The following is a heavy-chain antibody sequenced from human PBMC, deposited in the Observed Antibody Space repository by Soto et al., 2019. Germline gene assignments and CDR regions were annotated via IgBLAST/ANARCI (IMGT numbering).Heavy chain of an antibody. Sequence: SLRLSCAASGFTFSSYAMSWVRQAPGKGLEWVSAISGSGGSTYYADSVKGRFTISRDNSKNTLYLQMNSLRAEDTAVYYCAKGPRRVVVVAATNNYFDYWGQGTLVTVSS. J-gene: IGHJ4*02. CDR1: GFTFSSYA. CDR2: ISGSGGST. CDR3: AKGPRRVVVVAATNNYFDY. V-gene: IGHV3-23*01. D-gene: IGHD2-15*01.